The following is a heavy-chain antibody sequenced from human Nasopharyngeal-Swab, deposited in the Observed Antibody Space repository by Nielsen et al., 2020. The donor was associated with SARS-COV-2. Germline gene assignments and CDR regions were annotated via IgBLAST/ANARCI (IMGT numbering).Heavy chain of an antibody. Sequence: GESLKISCAASGFTFSSYSMNWVRQAPGKGLEWVSYISSSSSTIYYADSVKGRFTISRDNAKNSLYLQMNSLRAEDTAVYYCARMPSSPYYYYYYGMDVWGQGTTVTVSS. D-gene: IGHD2-15*01. J-gene: IGHJ6*02. CDR1: GFTFSSYS. V-gene: IGHV3-48*04. CDR2: ISSSSSTI. CDR3: ARMPSSPYYYYYYGMDV.